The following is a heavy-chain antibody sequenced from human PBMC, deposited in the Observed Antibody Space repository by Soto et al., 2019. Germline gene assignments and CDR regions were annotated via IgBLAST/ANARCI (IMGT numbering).Heavy chain of an antibody. Sequence: EVQLVESGGGLVQPGGSLRLSCAASGFTFSSYGMSWVRQAPGKGLEWVANIKQDGSEKYYVDSVKGRFTISRDNAKKSLYLQMNSLRAEDTAVYYCARESGYYMDVWGKGTTVTVSS. V-gene: IGHV3-7*01. CDR2: IKQDGSEK. J-gene: IGHJ6*03. CDR3: ARESGYYMDV. CDR1: GFTFSSYG. D-gene: IGHD6-25*01.